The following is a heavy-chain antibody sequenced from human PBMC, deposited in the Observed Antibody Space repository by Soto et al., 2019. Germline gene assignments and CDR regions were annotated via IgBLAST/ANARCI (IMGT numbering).Heavy chain of an antibody. CDR2: IYYSGST. Sequence: SETLSLTCTVSGGSISSSSYYWGWIRQPPGKGLEWIGSIYYSGSTYYNPSLKSRVTISVDTSKNQFSLKLSSVTAADTAVYYCATPGWVATIEDVWGKGTTVTVSS. J-gene: IGHJ6*04. V-gene: IGHV4-39*01. CDR1: GGSISSSSYY. D-gene: IGHD5-12*01. CDR3: ATPGWVATIEDV.